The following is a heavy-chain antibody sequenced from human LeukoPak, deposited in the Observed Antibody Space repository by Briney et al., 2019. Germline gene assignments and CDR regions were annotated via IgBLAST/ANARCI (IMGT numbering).Heavy chain of an antibody. CDR2: IDGDGRIT. CDR1: GFTFSSYW. Sequence: PGGSLRLSCAASGFTFSSYWMHWVRQVPGQGLVWVSHIDGDGRITNYGDSVKGRFTISRDNAKTSLYLQMNSLRAEDTAVYYCARGLGYNIYWGQGTLVTVSS. J-gene: IGHJ4*02. V-gene: IGHV3-74*01. D-gene: IGHD1-14*01. CDR3: ARGLGYNIY.